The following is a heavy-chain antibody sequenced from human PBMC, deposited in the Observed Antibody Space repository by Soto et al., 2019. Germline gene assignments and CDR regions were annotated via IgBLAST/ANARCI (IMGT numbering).Heavy chain of an antibody. J-gene: IGHJ6*04. Sequence: SETLSLTCTVSGGSISSSSYYWGWIRQPPGKGLEWIGSIYYSGSTYYNPSLKSRVTISVDTSKNQFSLKLSSVTAAEKAVYYWAGGQIGNYYGMDVWGKGTTVTVSS. CDR3: AGGQIGNYYGMDV. CDR1: GGSISSSSYY. V-gene: IGHV4-39*01. CDR2: IYYSGST.